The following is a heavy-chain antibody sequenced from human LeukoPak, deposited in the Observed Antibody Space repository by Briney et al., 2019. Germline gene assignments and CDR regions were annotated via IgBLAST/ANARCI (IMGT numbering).Heavy chain of an antibody. D-gene: IGHD5-24*01. CDR2: ISGSSSGGST. CDR1: GFTFSSSA. Sequence: PGGSLRLSCAASGFTFSSSAMSWVRQAPGKGLEWVSNISGSSSGGSTFYADSVEGRFTISRDNSKNTLYLQMNSLRAEDTAVYYCAKSGYNRFDYWGQGTLVTVSS. V-gene: IGHV3-23*01. J-gene: IGHJ4*02. CDR3: AKSGYNRFDY.